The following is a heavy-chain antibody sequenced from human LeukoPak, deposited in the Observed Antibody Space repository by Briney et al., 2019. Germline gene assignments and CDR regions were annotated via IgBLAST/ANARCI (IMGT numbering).Heavy chain of an antibody. Sequence: ASVKVSCKASGYTFTSYYMHWVRQAPGQGLEWMGIINPSGGSTSYAQKFQGRVTMTRDTSTSTVHMELSSLRSEDTAVYYCARDLRAGSSGWYPWFDPWGQGTLVTVSS. V-gene: IGHV1-46*01. J-gene: IGHJ5*02. D-gene: IGHD6-19*01. CDR2: INPSGGST. CDR3: ARDLRAGSSGWYPWFDP. CDR1: GYTFTSYY.